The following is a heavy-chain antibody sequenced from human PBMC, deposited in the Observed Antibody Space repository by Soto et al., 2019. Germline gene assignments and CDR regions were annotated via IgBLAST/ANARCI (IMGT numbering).Heavy chain of an antibody. V-gene: IGHV3-48*02. J-gene: IGHJ4*01. Sequence: GGSLRLSCAASGFTFTTYSMSWVRQPPGKGLEWVSYISGRSSTIYYADSMKGRFTISRENAKNSLYLQMNGLRDEDTAVYYCAGSREFYYGSGSYFDAWGHGTLVTVSS. CDR2: ISGRSSTI. CDR3: AGSREFYYGSGSYFDA. D-gene: IGHD3-10*01. CDR1: GFTFTTYS.